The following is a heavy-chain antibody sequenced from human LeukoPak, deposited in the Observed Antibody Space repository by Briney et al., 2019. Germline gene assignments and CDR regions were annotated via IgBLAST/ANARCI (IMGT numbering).Heavy chain of an antibody. CDR3: ARDSQYCSGGSCYVPNAFDI. D-gene: IGHD2-15*01. CDR2: INPSGGST. V-gene: IGHV1-46*01. CDR1: GYTFTSYY. Sequence: GASVKVSCTASGYTFTSYYMHWVRQAPGQGLEWMGIINPSGGSTSYAQKFQGRVTMTRDTSTSTVYMELSSLRSEDTAVYYCARDSQYCSGGSCYVPNAFDIWGQGTMVTVSS. J-gene: IGHJ3*02.